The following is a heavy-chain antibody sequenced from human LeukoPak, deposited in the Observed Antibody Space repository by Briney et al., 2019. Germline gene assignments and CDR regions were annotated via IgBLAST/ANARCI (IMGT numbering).Heavy chain of an antibody. CDR3: ARVTTVTTWDNWFDP. D-gene: IGHD4-11*01. V-gene: IGHV1-18*01. J-gene: IGHJ5*02. Sequence: GASVKVSCKASGYTFTSYGISWVRQAPGQGLEWMGWISAYNGNTNYAQKLQGRVTMTTDTSTSTAYMELRSLRSDDTAVYYCARVTTVTTWDNWFDPWGQGTLVTVSS. CDR2: ISAYNGNT. CDR1: GYTFTSYG.